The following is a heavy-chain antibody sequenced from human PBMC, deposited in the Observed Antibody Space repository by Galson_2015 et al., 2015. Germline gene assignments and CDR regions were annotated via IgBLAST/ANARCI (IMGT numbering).Heavy chain of an antibody. V-gene: IGHV3-15*01. CDR3: TPSPLSTVTTPGF. CDR1: GFTFSKAW. D-gene: IGHD4-17*01. J-gene: IGHJ4*02. CDR2: IQSKTDGGAT. Sequence: SLRLSCAASGFTFSKAWMSWVRQAPGKGLEWVGRIQSKTDGGATDYAAPVKGRFTISRDDSKDTLYLLMNSLETEDTAVYYCTPSPLSTVTTPGFWGQGTLVTVSS.